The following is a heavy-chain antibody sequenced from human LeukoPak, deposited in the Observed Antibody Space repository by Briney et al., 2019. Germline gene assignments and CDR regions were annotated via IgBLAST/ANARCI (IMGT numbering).Heavy chain of an antibody. Sequence: SETLSLTCTVSGGSIISYYWSWDRQSAGKGLEWIGRIYPSGSTEYNTSLKSRVTMSVDMSKKQFSLKLTSVTAADTAVYYCARLKFYDSTGYTPGYYMDVWGKGTTVTVSS. D-gene: IGHD3-22*01. CDR3: ARLKFYDSTGYTPGYYMDV. CDR2: IYPSGST. CDR1: GGSIISYY. J-gene: IGHJ6*03. V-gene: IGHV4-4*07.